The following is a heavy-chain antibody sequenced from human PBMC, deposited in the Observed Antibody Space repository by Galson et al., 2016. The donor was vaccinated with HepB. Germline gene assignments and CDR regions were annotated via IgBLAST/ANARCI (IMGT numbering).Heavy chain of an antibody. CDR1: GYNVSRLW. J-gene: IGHJ6*02. D-gene: IGHD2/OR15-2a*01. CDR2: IYPGPSET. Sequence: QSGAEVQKPGESLKISCKGSGYNVSRLWIGWVRQMPGKGLEWMGIIYPGPSETRYSPPLPGLVTISADKSTSNAYLQWNSLKASDPAVYYCARRAEVALLIAPRGGGLDGWGQGTTVTVSS. CDR3: ARRAEVALLIAPRGGGLDG. V-gene: IGHV5-51*01.